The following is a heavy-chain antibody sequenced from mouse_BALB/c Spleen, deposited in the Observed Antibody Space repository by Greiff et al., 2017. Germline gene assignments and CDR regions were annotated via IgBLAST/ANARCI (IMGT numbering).Heavy chain of an antibody. CDR1: GFSLTSYG. Sequence: VKLVESGPGLVAPSQSLSITCTVSGFSLTSYGVHWVRQPPGKGLEWLGVIWAGGSTNYNSALMSRLSISKDNSKSQVFLKMNSLQTDDTAMYYCARDYYGSSSSFAYWGQGTLVTVSA. D-gene: IGHD1-1*01. J-gene: IGHJ3*01. V-gene: IGHV2-9*02. CDR2: IWAGGST. CDR3: ARDYYGSSSSFAY.